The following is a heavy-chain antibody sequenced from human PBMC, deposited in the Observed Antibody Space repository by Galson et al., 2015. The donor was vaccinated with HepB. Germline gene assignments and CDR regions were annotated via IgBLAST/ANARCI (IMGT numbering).Heavy chain of an antibody. J-gene: IGHJ4*02. D-gene: IGHD4-23*01. V-gene: IGHV3-21*01. Sequence: SLRLSCAASGFTFSSYSMNWVRQAPGKGLEWVSSISSSSSYIYYADSVKGRFTISRDNAKNSLYLQMNSLRAEDTAVYYCARWTTVVTPGGDYWGQGTLVTVSS. CDR2: ISSSSSYI. CDR1: GFTFSSYS. CDR3: ARWTTVVTPGGDY.